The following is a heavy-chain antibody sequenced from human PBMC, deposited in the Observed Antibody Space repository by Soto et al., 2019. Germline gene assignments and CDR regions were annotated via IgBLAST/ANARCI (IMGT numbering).Heavy chain of an antibody. CDR2: ISYDGSNK. CDR3: ARDFPLGYCSGGSCYGAFDI. J-gene: IGHJ3*02. Sequence: GGSLRLSCAASGFTFSSYAMHWVRQAPGKGLEWVAVISYDGSNKYYADSVKGRFTISRDNSKNTLYLQMNSLRAEDTAVYYCARDFPLGYCSGGSCYGAFDIRGQGTMVTVSS. V-gene: IGHV3-30-3*01. CDR1: GFTFSSYA. D-gene: IGHD2-15*01.